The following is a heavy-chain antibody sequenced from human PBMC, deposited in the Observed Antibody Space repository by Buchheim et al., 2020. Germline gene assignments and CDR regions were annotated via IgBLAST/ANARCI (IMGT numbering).Heavy chain of an antibody. CDR2: INHSGST. D-gene: IGHD3-3*01. V-gene: IGHV4-34*01. CDR1: GGSFSGYY. CDR3: ARVGGLRFLEWLFHYFDY. J-gene: IGHJ4*02. Sequence: QVQLQQWGAGLLKPSETLSLTCAVYGGSFSGYYWSWIRQPPGKGLEWIGEINHSGSTNYNPSLKSRVTISVDTSKKQFSLKLSSVTAADTAVYYCARVGGLRFLEWLFHYFDYWGQGTL.